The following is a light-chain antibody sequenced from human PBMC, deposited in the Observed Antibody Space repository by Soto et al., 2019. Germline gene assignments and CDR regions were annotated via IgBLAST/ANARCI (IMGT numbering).Light chain of an antibody. CDR2: DAS. J-gene: IGKJ4*01. V-gene: IGKV3D-20*01. Sequence: EIGMTQSPDTVSVSPGERATLSCRASQSVSNNYLAWYQQKPGLAPRLLIYDASSRATGIPDRFSGSGSGTDFTLTISRLEPEDFAVYYCQQYGSSPLTFGGGTKVDIK. CDR1: QSVSNNY. CDR3: QQYGSSPLT.